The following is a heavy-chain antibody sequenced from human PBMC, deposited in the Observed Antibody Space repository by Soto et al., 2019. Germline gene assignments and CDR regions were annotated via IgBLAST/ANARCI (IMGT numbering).Heavy chain of an antibody. CDR1: GYTFTSYG. V-gene: IGHV1-18*04. CDR3: ARYRGEPDAVAGRGDWFDP. Sequence: QVQLVQSGAEVKKPGASVKVSCRASGYTFTSYGISWVRQAPGQGLEWMGWISAYNGNTNYAQKLQGRVTMTTDTSTSTAYMELRSLRSDDTAVYYCARYRGEPDAVAGRGDWFDPWGQGTLVTVSS. D-gene: IGHD6-19*01. CDR2: ISAYNGNT. J-gene: IGHJ5*02.